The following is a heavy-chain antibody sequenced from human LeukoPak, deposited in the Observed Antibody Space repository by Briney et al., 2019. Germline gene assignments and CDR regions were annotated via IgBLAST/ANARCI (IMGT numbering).Heavy chain of an antibody. Sequence: GASVKVSCKASGYTFTSYAMNWVRQAPGQGLEWMGWINTNTGNPTYAQGFTGRFVFSLDTSVSTAYLQISSLKAEDTAVYYCAREEWELLEAWFDPWGQGTLVTVSS. CDR2: INTNTGNP. D-gene: IGHD1-26*01. CDR1: GYTFTSYA. V-gene: IGHV7-4-1*02. CDR3: AREEWELLEAWFDP. J-gene: IGHJ5*02.